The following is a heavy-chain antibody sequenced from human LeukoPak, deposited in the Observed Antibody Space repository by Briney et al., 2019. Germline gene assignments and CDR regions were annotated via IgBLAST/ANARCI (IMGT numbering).Heavy chain of an antibody. J-gene: IGHJ4*02. CDR1: GGSFSGYY. CDR2: INHSGST. CDR3: AKSTSSFDY. D-gene: IGHD6-19*01. V-gene: IGHV4-34*01. Sequence: PSETLSLTCAVYGGSFSGYYWSWIRQPPGKGLEWIGEINHSGSTNYNPSLKSRVTISVDTSKNQFSLKLSSVTAADTAVYYCAKSTSSFDYWGQGILVTVSS.